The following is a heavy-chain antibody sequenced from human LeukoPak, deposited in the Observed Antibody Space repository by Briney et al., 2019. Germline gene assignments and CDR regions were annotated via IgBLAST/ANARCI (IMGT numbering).Heavy chain of an antibody. CDR2: AYYRSKWYN. CDR3: PRDSITGTTVYYYGMDV. V-gene: IGHV6-1*01. D-gene: IGHD1-7*01. J-gene: IGHJ6*02. Sequence: SQTLSLTCAISGDSVSSNRAAWNWIRQSPSRGLEWLGRAYYRSKWYNDYAVSVKSRITINPDTSKNQFSLQLNSVTPEGTAVYYCPRDSITGTTVYYYGMDVWGQGTTVTVSS. CDR1: GDSVSSNRAA.